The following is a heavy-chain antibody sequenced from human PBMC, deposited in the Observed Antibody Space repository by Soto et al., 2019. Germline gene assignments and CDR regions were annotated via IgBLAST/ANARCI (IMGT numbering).Heavy chain of an antibody. D-gene: IGHD3-22*01. V-gene: IGHV3-30*03. CDR1: GFTFSNYV. CDR3: ARGPATMVAVVITSGAFDI. J-gene: IGHJ3*02. CDR2: ISSDGSNK. Sequence: GGSLRLSCAASGFTFSNYVIHWVRQAPGKGLEWVAVISSDGSNKYYADYVKGRFTISRDNSKNTLYLQMNSLRADDTAVYYCARGPATMVAVVITSGAFDIWGQGTMVT.